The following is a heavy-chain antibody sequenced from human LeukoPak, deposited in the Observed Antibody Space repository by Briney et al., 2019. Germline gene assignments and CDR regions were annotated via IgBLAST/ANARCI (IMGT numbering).Heavy chain of an antibody. Sequence: GESLKISCKASGYRFTSYWIGWVRQMPGRGLEWMGIIYPADSDTGYSPSFQDQVTVSADKSINTAYLQWSSLKASDTAIYYCARAGYSGYAVPQFDPWGQGTLVTVSS. V-gene: IGHV5-51*01. D-gene: IGHD5-12*01. CDR2: IYPADSDT. CDR3: ARAGYSGYAVPQFDP. CDR1: GYRFTSYW. J-gene: IGHJ5*02.